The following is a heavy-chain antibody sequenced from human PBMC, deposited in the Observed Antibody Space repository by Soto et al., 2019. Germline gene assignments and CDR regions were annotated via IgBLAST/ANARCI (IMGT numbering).Heavy chain of an antibody. Sequence: QVQLVESGGGLVKPGGSLRLSCAASGFTFSDYYMSWIRQAPGKGLEWVSYISSSGSTIYYADSVKGRFTISRDNAKNSLYLQMNSLRAEDTAVYYCARDPIPFRYFDLTPIDAFDIWGQGTMVTVSS. CDR1: GFTFSDYY. CDR3: ARDPIPFRYFDLTPIDAFDI. CDR2: ISSSGSTI. V-gene: IGHV3-11*01. D-gene: IGHD3-9*01. J-gene: IGHJ3*02.